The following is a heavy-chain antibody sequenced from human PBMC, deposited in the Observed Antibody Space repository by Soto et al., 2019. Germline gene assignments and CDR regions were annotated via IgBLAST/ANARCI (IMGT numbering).Heavy chain of an antibody. D-gene: IGHD5-18*01. Sequence: SETLSLTCTVSGGSISSSNYYWGWIRQPPGKGLEWIGSIYYSGSTYYNPSLKSRVTISVDTSKNQFSLKLSSVTAADTAVYYCVTLVDTAMVTNCLDSWGQGPLVTGSS. CDR3: VTLVDTAMVTNCLDS. V-gene: IGHV4-39*01. CDR2: IYYSGST. CDR1: GGSISSSNYY. J-gene: IGHJ5*01.